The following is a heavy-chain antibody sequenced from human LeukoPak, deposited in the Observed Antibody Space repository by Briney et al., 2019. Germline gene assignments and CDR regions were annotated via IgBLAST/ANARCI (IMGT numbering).Heavy chain of an antibody. V-gene: IGHV3-30*02. CDR1: GFIFSTYG. CDR3: AKSHINYDILGALDY. CDR2: IRYDGSKK. J-gene: IGHJ4*02. Sequence: GGSLRLSCVASGFIFSTYGMHWVRQAPGKGLEWVAFIRYDGSKKYYTDSVKGRFTISRDNSKNTIYLQMNGLRAEDTAVHYCAKSHINYDILGALDYWGQGTLVTVSS. D-gene: IGHD3-9*01.